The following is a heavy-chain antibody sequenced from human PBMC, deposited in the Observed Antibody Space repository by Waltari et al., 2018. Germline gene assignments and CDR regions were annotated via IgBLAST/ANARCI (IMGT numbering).Heavy chain of an antibody. V-gene: IGHV3-30*18. D-gene: IGHD2-15*01. Sequence: QVLLVGSGGAVVQHGRSLRLSCTASGFNFTSFAMHWVRQAPGKGLEWLSVTSYNGKNTFYAASVKGRFTISRDNSKNTLYLQLNNLKIEDTAIYYCAKQALSAFIDYWGQGTLVTVSS. CDR3: AKQALSAFIDY. J-gene: IGHJ4*02. CDR1: GFNFTSFA. CDR2: TSYNGKNT.